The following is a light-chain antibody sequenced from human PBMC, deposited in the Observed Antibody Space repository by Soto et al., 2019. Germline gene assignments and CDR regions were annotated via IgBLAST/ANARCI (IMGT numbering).Light chain of an antibody. V-gene: IGKV3D-15*01. J-gene: IGKJ1*01. CDR2: RAS. CDR1: QSVSSY. CDR3: QQYNNWPRT. Sequence: EIVLTQSPATLSLSPGERATLSCRASQSVSSYLAWYQQKPGQAPRLLIYRASTRATGIPDRFSGSGSGTEFTLTISSLQSEDFAVYYCQQYNNWPRTFGQGTKVDI.